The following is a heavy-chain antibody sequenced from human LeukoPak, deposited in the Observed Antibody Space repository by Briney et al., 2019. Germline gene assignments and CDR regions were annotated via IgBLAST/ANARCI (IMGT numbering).Heavy chain of an antibody. CDR2: IYTSGST. Sequence: SQTLSLTCTVSGGSISSGSYYWSWIRQPAGKGLEWIGRIYTSGSTNYNPSLKSRVTISVDTSKNQFSLKLSSVTAADTAVYYCARDIRGYYYYYMDVWGKGTTVTVSS. V-gene: IGHV4-61*02. J-gene: IGHJ6*03. CDR1: GGSISSGSYY. D-gene: IGHD3-10*01. CDR3: ARDIRGYYYYYMDV.